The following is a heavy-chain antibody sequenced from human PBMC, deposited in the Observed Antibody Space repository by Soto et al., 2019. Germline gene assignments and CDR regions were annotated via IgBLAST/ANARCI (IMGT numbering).Heavy chain of an antibody. CDR3: ASFRDYDILTGYLKFDP. CDR2: IIPIFGTA. V-gene: IGHV1-69*06. D-gene: IGHD3-9*01. Sequence: GASVKVSCKASGGTFSSYAISCVRQAPGQGLEWMGGIIPIFGTANYAQKFQGRVTITADKSTSTAYMELSSLRSEDTAVYYCASFRDYDILTGYLKFDPWGQGTLVTVSS. CDR1: GGTFSSYA. J-gene: IGHJ5*02.